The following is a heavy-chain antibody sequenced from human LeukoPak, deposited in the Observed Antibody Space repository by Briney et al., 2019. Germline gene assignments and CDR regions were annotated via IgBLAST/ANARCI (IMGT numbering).Heavy chain of an antibody. J-gene: IGHJ6*03. CDR3: ARDKPGSHYYVDV. D-gene: IGHD1-1*01. CDR1: GFTFSSYW. Sequence: GGSLRLSCAASGFTFSSYWMHWVRHAPGKGLEWVSRIHSDGSSTSYADFVRGRFTISRDNAKNTLYLQMNSLRAEDTAVYYCARDKPGSHYYVDVWGKGTTVTVSS. CDR2: IHSDGSST. V-gene: IGHV3-74*01.